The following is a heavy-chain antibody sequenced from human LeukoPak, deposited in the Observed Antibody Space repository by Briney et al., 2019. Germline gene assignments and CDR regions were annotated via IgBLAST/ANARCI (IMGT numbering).Heavy chain of an antibody. Sequence: GGSLRLSCAASGFAFSDYYMNWIRQAPGEGLEWLSYISGSGDTIYYADSVKGRFTISRDNSKNTLYLQMNSLRAEDTAVYYCARGTTVTTLSFDYWGQGTLVTVSS. D-gene: IGHD4-17*01. CDR2: ISGSGDTI. CDR3: ARGTTVTTLSFDY. CDR1: GFAFSDYY. J-gene: IGHJ4*02. V-gene: IGHV3-11*04.